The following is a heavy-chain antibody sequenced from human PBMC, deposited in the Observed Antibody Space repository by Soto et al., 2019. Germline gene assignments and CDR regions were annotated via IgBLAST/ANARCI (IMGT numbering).Heavy chain of an antibody. CDR2: INPSGGST. CDR1: GYTFTSYY. CDR3: ASLNMVRGVAFDY. D-gene: IGHD3-10*01. V-gene: IGHV1-46*01. J-gene: IGHJ4*02. Sequence: QVQLVQSGAEVKKPGASVKVSCKASGYTFTSYYMHWVRQAPGQGREWMGIINPSGGSTSYAQKFQGRVTMTRDSSTGTVYMELSSLRSEDTAVYYCASLNMVRGVAFDYWGQGTLVTVSS.